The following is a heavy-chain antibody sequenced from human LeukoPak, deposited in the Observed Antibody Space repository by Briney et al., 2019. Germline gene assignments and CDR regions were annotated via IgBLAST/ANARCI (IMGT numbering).Heavy chain of an antibody. CDR1: GFTFSSYG. CDR2: IWYDGSNK. CDR3: ARNSPSVYYDSSGSPLDYYYGMDV. Sequence: GGSLRLSCAASGFTFSSYGMHWVRKAPGKGLEWVAVIWYDGSNKYYADSVKGRFTISRDNSKNTLYLQMNSLRAEDTAVYYCARNSPSVYYDSSGSPLDYYYGMDVWGQGTTVTVSS. J-gene: IGHJ6*02. V-gene: IGHV3-33*01. D-gene: IGHD3-22*01.